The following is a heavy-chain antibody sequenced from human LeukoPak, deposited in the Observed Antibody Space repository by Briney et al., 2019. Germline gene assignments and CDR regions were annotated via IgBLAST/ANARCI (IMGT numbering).Heavy chain of an antibody. CDR1: GDSISSSNYY. V-gene: IGHV4-39*02. CDR3: ARGDGYNIFPCDF. Sequence: PSETLSHTCTVSGDSISSSNYYWAWIRQPPGKGLEWMGSIYYSGSVYYNPSLQSRVTVSVDPSKNQFSLKLTSVTAADTAVYYCARGDGYNIFPCDFWGQGTLVTVSS. D-gene: IGHD5-24*01. J-gene: IGHJ4*02. CDR2: IYYSGSV.